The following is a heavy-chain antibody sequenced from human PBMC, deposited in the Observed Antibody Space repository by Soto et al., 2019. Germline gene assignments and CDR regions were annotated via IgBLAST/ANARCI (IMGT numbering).Heavy chain of an antibody. Sequence: QVHLVQSGAEVKKAGASVKVSCKASGYTFTGYYIHWVRQAPGQGFEWVGWINRSTGGTSYAQKFQGRVTVTTDTSISTAYMELTRLRSNDTAVYYCARDLGGLGDPFDNRGQGTRVTVFS. CDR2: INRSTGGT. CDR1: GYTFTGYY. J-gene: IGHJ4*02. D-gene: IGHD3-16*01. V-gene: IGHV1-2*02. CDR3: ARDLGGLGDPFDN.